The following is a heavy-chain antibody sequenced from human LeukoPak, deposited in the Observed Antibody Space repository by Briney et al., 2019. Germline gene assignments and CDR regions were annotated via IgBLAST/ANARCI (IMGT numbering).Heavy chain of an antibody. D-gene: IGHD6-13*01. V-gene: IGHV4-39*01. CDR3: ARRPGYTTSWHFDY. CDR1: GASISSTNYY. J-gene: IGHJ4*02. CDR2: VYYSGTT. Sequence: PSETLSLACTVSGASISSTNYYWSWIRQPPGKGLEWIGSVYYSGTTYCNPSLKSRVTISVDTSKNQFSLNLASVTAADTAFYYCARRPGYTTSWHFDYWGQGTLVTVSS.